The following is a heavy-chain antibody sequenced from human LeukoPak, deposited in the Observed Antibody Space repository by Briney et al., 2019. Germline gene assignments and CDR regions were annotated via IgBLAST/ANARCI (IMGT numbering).Heavy chain of an antibody. CDR3: ARGSGSYTGDY. CDR1: GGSISSSSYY. J-gene: IGHJ4*02. V-gene: IGHV4-39*07. D-gene: IGHD1-26*01. CDR2: INHSGST. Sequence: SETLSLTCTVSGGSISSSSYYWSWIRQPPGKGLEWIGEINHSGSTNYNPSLKSRVTISVDTSKNQFSLKLSSVTAADTAVYYCARGSGSYTGDYWGQGTLVTVSS.